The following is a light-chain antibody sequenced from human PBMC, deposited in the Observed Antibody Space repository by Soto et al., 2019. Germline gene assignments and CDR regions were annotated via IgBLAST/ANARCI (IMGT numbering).Light chain of an antibody. V-gene: IGKV3-15*01. CDR2: GAS. Sequence: EIVMTQSPATLSVSPGERATLSCRASQSVSSNLAWYQQKPGQPPRLVIYGASTRAPGVPARFSGSGSGTEFTLTISSLQSEDFAVYYCQQYNDWPPSTFGQGTRLEIK. CDR1: QSVSSN. CDR3: QQYNDWPPST. J-gene: IGKJ5*01.